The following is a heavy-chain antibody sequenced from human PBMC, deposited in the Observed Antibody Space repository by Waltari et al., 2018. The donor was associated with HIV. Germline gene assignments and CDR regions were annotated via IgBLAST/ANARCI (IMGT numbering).Heavy chain of an antibody. V-gene: IGHV3-30*18. J-gene: IGHJ3*01. Sequence: QVRLVESGGGAVQSGRPLRVSCAASGFTFGPSGMHWVRQAPGKGLEWVSYISYDGRTKKYGDSVKGRFSISRDNSKKIMYLEMNSLRPEDTAVYYCAKVASKWNEVDFFDAWGQGTVVAVSS. D-gene: IGHD1-20*01. CDR1: GFTFGPSG. CDR3: AKVASKWNEVDFFDA. CDR2: ISYDGRTK.